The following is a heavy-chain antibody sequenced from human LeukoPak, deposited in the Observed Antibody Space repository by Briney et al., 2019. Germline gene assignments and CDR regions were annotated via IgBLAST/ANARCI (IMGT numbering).Heavy chain of an antibody. J-gene: IGHJ6*03. D-gene: IGHD2-2*01. CDR2: IYPGGSDT. CDR1: GYSFTNYC. Sequence: GASLNTSCKASGYSFTNYCSGWVRQMPGKGLEWMGIIYPGGSDTRYSPSFQGQVTVSADKSISTAYLQWSSLKASDTAMYYCARGPYCSTASCLSPYYYYYMDVWGKGTTVTVSS. V-gene: IGHV5-51*01. CDR3: ARGPYCSTASCLSPYYYYYMDV.